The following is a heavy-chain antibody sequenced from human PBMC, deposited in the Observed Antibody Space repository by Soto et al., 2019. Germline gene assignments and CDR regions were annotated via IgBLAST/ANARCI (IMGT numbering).Heavy chain of an antibody. D-gene: IGHD3-16*01. CDR2: IIPIFGTA. J-gene: IGHJ5*02. V-gene: IGHV1-69*13. Sequence: SVKVSCKASGGTFSSYAISWVRQAPGQGLEWMGGIIPIFGTANYAQKFQGRVTITADESTSTAYMELSSLRSEDTAVYYCARGPLRLGPGNWFDPWGQGTLVTVSS. CDR3: ARGPLRLGPGNWFDP. CDR1: GGTFSSYA.